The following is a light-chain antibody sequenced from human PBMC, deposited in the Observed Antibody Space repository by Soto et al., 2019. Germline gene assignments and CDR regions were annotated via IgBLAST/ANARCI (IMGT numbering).Light chain of an antibody. CDR3: NSYTSSDTYV. V-gene: IGLV2-14*01. CDR1: SSDVGAYKY. Sequence: QSALTQPASVSGSPGQSITISCTGTSSDVGAYKYVSWYQQHPGKAPKLMIYDVSSRPSGVSNRFSGSKSGNTASLIISGLQAEDEADYYCNSYTSSDTYVFGTGTKLTVL. CDR2: DVS. J-gene: IGLJ1*01.